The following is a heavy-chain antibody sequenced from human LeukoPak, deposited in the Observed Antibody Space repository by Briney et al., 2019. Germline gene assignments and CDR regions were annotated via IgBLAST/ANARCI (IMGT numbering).Heavy chain of an antibody. D-gene: IGHD3-10*01. V-gene: IGHV3-48*03. Sequence: LSGGSLRLSCAASGFTFSSYEMHWVRQAPGKGLEWVSYISSSGSTIYYADSVKGRFTISRDNAKNSLYLQMNSLRAEDTAVYYCARVLSGRGSLYDYYYYMDVWGKGTTVTISS. CDR3: ARVLSGRGSLYDYYYYMDV. CDR1: GFTFSSYE. J-gene: IGHJ6*03. CDR2: ISSSGSTI.